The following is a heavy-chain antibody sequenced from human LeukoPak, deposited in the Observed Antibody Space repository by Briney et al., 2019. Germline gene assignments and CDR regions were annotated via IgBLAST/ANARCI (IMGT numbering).Heavy chain of an antibody. Sequence: GGSLRLSCAVSGFTFSNYWMAWVRQAPGKGLEWVANIKQDGSEKYYVDSVKGRFTISRDNAKNSLYLQMNSLRAEDTAVYYCATLIRSDPWGQGTLVTVSS. V-gene: IGHV3-7*01. CDR3: ATLIRSDP. CDR2: IKQDGSEK. J-gene: IGHJ5*02. CDR1: GFTFSNYW. D-gene: IGHD2-21*01.